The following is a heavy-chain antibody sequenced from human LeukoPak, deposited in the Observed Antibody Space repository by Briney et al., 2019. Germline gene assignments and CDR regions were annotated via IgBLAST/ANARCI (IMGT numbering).Heavy chain of an antibody. J-gene: IGHJ4*02. CDR2: IRNSGSST. CDR3: AKQSHDYGGYMDF. D-gene: IGHD4-17*01. Sequence: PGGTLRLSCAASGFTFSSYGMNRVRQAPGKGLEWVSTIRNSGSSTSYADSVKGRFTISRDNSKNTLYLQLNSLRADDTALYYCAKQSHDYGGYMDFWGQGTLVTVSS. CDR1: GFTFSSYG. V-gene: IGHV3-23*01.